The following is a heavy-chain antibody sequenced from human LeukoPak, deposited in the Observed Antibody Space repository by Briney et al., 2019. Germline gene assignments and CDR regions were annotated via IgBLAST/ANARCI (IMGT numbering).Heavy chain of an antibody. D-gene: IGHD2-2*01. Sequence: GASVKVSCKASGYTFTNYDINWVRQATGQGLEWMGWMKPNNGDTGYAQKFQGRVTMTRNTSISTAYMELSSLRSEDTAVYYCARXXXXXXTSDXXGQGTLVTVSS. J-gene: IGHJ4*02. CDR1: GYTFTNYD. CDR3: ARXXXXXXTSDX. CDR2: MKPNNGDT. V-gene: IGHV1-8*01.